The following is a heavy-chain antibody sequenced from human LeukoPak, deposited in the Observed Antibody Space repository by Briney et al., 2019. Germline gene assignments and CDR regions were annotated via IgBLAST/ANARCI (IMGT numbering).Heavy chain of an antibody. CDR1: GGSISSGSYY. J-gene: IGHJ4*02. D-gene: IGHD6-6*01. CDR3: ARAFYSSWDLDY. Sequence: PSETLSLTCTVSGGSISSGSYYWSWIRQPAGKGLEWIGRIYTSGSTNYNPSLKSRVTISVDTSKNQFSLKLSSVTAADTAVYYCARAFYSSWDLDYWGQGTLVTVSS. V-gene: IGHV4-61*02. CDR2: IYTSGST.